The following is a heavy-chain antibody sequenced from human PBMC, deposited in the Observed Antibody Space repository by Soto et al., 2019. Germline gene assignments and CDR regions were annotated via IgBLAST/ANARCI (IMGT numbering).Heavy chain of an antibody. CDR3: SRRLHHSNIGF. D-gene: IGHD4-4*01. Sequence: PSETLSLTCAVSGDSISRSYWWSWVRQLPGKGLEWIGSIYYSGSTYYNPSLKSRVTISVDTSKNQFSLKLSSVTAADTAVFFCSRRLHHSNIGFWCQRTLVSV. V-gene: IGHV4-39*01. J-gene: IGHJ4*02. CDR2: IYYSGST. CDR1: GDSISRSYW.